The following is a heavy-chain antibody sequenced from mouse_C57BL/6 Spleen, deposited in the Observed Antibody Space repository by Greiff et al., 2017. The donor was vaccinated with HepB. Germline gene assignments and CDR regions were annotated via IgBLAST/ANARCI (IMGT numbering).Heavy chain of an antibody. V-gene: IGHV1-69*01. CDR1: GYTFTSYW. Sequence: QVQLQQSGAELVMPGASVKLSCKASGYTFTSYWMHWVKQRPGQGLEWIGEIDPSDSYTNYNQKFKGKSTLTVDKSSSTAYMQLSSLTSEDSAGYYSARSGYYYAMDYWGQGTSVTVSS. CDR2: IDPSDSYT. J-gene: IGHJ4*01. D-gene: IGHD3-1*01. CDR3: ARSGYYYAMDY.